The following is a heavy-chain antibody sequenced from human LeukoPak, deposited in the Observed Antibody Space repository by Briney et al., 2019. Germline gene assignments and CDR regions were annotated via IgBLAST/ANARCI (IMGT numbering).Heavy chain of an antibody. Sequence: ASVKVSCKASGYTFTSYGISWVRQAPGQGLEWMGWISAYNGNTNYAQKLQGRVTMTTVTSTSTAYMELRSLRSDDTAVYYCARSVVPAATSRGYYYYGMDVWGQGTTVTVSS. V-gene: IGHV1-18*01. CDR3: ARSVVPAATSRGYYYYGMDV. J-gene: IGHJ6*02. CDR1: GYTFTSYG. CDR2: ISAYNGNT. D-gene: IGHD2-2*01.